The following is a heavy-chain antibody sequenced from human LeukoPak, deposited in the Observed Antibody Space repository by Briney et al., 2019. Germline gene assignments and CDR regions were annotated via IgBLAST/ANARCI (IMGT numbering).Heavy chain of an antibody. CDR2: IYHSGST. J-gene: IGHJ4*02. D-gene: IGHD6-19*01. CDR3: ARRRSSGWYVSDYFDY. CDR1: GGSISSSNW. Sequence: ASGTLSLTCAVSGGSISSSNWWSWVRQPPGKGLGWIGEIYHSGSTNYNPSLKSRVTISVDKSKNQFSLKLSSVTAADTAVYYCARRRSSGWYVSDYFDYWGQGTLVTVSS. V-gene: IGHV4-4*02.